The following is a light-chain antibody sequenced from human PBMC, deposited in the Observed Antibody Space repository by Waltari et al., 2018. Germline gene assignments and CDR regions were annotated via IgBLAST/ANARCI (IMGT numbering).Light chain of an antibody. Sequence: QSALTQPASVSGSPGQAIIISCTGTGSDVGGYDYVSWYQQYPGKAPRLIIYDVYNRPTGVSNRFSGSNSDNTASLTFSWLQAEDDSVYYCSSYTSSGVVFGGGTKLTVL. CDR2: DVY. CDR3: SSYTSSGVV. CDR1: GSDVGGYDY. J-gene: IGLJ2*01. V-gene: IGLV2-14*01.